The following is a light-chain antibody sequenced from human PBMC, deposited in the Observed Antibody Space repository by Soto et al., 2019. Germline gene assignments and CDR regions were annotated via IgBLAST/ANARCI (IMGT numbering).Light chain of an antibody. CDR2: AAS. J-gene: IGKJ1*01. CDR1: QTISNY. CDR3: QQSYSSPWT. Sequence: IQMTHSPSSLSASVGDRVTITCRTSQTISNYLNWYQQKPGKAPNLLIFAASSLESGVPSRFSGGGSGTEFTLTINSLQSDDFATYYCQQSYSSPWTFGQGTKVEIK. V-gene: IGKV1-39*01.